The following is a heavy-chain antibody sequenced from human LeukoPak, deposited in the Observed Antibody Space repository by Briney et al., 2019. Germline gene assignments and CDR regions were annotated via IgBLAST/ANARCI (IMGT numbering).Heavy chain of an antibody. CDR1: GFTSGNHA. V-gene: IGHV3-23*01. D-gene: IGHD6-13*01. CDR3: AKHRYGGYRAAADDGGNCFDP. Sequence: PSGCLRVSYSASGFTSGNHAMRWVGQAPGMGMHVFARVSGDGVGIDYASSVKGRFTISRDNSQNTVSLQMNSLRAEDTAIYYCAKHRYGGYRAAADDGGNCFDPWGQGTLVTVSS. J-gene: IGHJ5*02. CDR2: VSGDGVGI.